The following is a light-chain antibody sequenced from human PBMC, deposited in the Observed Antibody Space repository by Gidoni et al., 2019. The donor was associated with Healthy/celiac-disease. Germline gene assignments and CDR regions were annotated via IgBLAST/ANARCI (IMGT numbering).Light chain of an antibody. J-gene: IGLJ3*02. V-gene: IGLV1-47*02. CDR1: SYNIGSNY. Sequence: QSVLTHPPSASGTPGQRVYISCSGSSYNIGSNYVYWYQQPPGTAPKHLIYSNNQRPSGVPDRFSGSKSGTSASLATSVLRSEDEADYYCAACDDSLSGRVFGGGTKLTVL. CDR3: AACDDSLSGRV. CDR2: SNN.